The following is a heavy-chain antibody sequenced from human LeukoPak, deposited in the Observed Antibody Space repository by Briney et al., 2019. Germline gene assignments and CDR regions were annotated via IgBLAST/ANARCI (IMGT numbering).Heavy chain of an antibody. J-gene: IGHJ3*02. V-gene: IGHV3-7*01. CDR1: GFTFSSYW. Sequence: GGSLRLSCAASGFTFSSYWMSWVRQAPGKGLEWVANIKQDGSEKYYVDPVKGRFTISRDNAKNSLYLQMNSLRAEDTAVYYCARDLVDYYDSSGYRSDAFDIWGQGTMVTVSS. CDR2: IKQDGSEK. CDR3: ARDLVDYYDSSGYRSDAFDI. D-gene: IGHD3-22*01.